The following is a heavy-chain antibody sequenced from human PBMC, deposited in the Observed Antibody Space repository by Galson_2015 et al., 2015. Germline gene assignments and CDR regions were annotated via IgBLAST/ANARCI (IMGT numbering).Heavy chain of an antibody. CDR3: ARDPQDNSGWSCYFDY. V-gene: IGHV3-30-3*01. J-gene: IGHJ4*02. Sequence: SLRLSCAASGFTFSAYAMHWVRQAPGKGLEWVAVISYGGSKKYYADSVKGRFTISRDNSKNTLYLQMNSLRAEDTAVYYCARDPQDNSGWSCYFDYWGQGTLVTVSS. D-gene: IGHD6-19*01. CDR2: ISYGGSKK. CDR1: GFTFSAYA.